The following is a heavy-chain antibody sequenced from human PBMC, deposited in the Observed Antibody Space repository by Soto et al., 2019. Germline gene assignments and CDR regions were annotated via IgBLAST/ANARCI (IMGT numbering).Heavy chain of an antibody. V-gene: IGHV4-59*08. J-gene: IGHJ4*02. CDR1: GGSISSYY. Sequence: QVQLQESGPGLVKPSETLSLTCTVSGGSISSYYWSWIRQSPGKGLEWIGYIYYSGSTNYNPSLISRVIFTVGTSKILFPLMLSSVTDADTAVYYCASRWGRTFDYWGKGILVTVSS. CDR2: IYYSGST. CDR3: ASRWGRTFDY. D-gene: IGHD1-26*01.